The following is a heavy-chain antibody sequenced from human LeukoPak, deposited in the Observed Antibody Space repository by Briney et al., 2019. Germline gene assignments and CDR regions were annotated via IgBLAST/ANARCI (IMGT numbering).Heavy chain of an antibody. D-gene: IGHD3-10*01. V-gene: IGHV3-21*01. CDR2: ISGTSTYI. J-gene: IGHJ1*01. CDR3: AAYYYGSKSRALEH. Sequence: GGSLRLSCAVSASPLSSYSLNWVRQAPGRGLEWVSSISGTSTYIHYADSVRGRFTIPRDNVKASLYLELNSLRGDDTAVYYCAAYYYGSKSRALEHWGQGILVTVSS. CDR1: ASPLSSYS.